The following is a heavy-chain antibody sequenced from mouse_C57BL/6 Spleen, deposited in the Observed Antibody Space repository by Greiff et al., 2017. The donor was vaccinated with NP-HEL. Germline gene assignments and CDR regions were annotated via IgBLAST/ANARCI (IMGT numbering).Heavy chain of an antibody. Sequence: EVQLQQSGPELVKPGASVKISCKASGYTFTDYYMNWVKQSHGKSLEWIGDISPNNGGTSYNQKFKGKDTLTVDKSSSTAYMELRSLISEDSAAYYCARSRDSSGPSWFAYWGQGTLVTVSS. V-gene: IGHV1-26*01. J-gene: IGHJ3*01. D-gene: IGHD3-2*02. CDR1: GYTFTDYY. CDR2: ISPNNGGT. CDR3: ARSRDSSGPSWFAY.